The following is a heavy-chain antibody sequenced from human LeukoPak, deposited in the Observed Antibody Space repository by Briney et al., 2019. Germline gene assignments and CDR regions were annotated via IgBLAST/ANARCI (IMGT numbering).Heavy chain of an antibody. J-gene: IGHJ5*02. D-gene: IGHD6-13*01. CDR3: AREVAAAGQTNWFDP. Sequence: SETLSLTRTVSGGSISSGDYYWSWIRQPPGKGLEWIGYIYYSGSTYYNPSLKSRVTISVDTSKNQFSLKLSSVTAADTAVYYCAREVAAAGQTNWFDPWGQGTLVTVSS. V-gene: IGHV4-30-4*01. CDR1: GGSISSGDYY. CDR2: IYYSGST.